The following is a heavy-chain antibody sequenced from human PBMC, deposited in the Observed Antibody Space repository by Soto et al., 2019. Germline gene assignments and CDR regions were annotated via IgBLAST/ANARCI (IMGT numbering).Heavy chain of an antibody. J-gene: IGHJ4*02. D-gene: IGHD1-26*01. CDR3: ARIPRSYSGSYTYFDY. CDR1: GFSLSTSRMC. Sequence: SGPTLVNPAQPPTLTCTFSGFSLSTSRMCVSWIRQPPGKALEWLARIDWDDDKYYSTSLKTRLTISKDTSKNQVVLTMTNMDPVDTATYYCARIPRSYSGSYTYFDYWGQGTLVTVSS. CDR2: IDWDDDK. V-gene: IGHV2-70*11.